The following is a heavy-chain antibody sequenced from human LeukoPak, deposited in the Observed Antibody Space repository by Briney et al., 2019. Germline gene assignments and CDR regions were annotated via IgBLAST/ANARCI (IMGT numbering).Heavy chain of an antibody. V-gene: IGHV1-46*01. Sequence: ASVKVSCTASGYTFSNFYMNWVRQAPGQGLGWMGILNTSGGSTRYPQKFQGRVTMTRDTSTSTVYMELSSLRSEDTAVYYCARGSSSGACYFDYWGQGALVTV. CDR1: GYTFSNFY. CDR3: ARGSSSGACYFDY. D-gene: IGHD3-22*01. J-gene: IGHJ4*02. CDR2: LNTSGGST.